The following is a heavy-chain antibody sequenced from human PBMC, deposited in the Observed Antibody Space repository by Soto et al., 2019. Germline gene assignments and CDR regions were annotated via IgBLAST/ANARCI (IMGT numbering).Heavy chain of an antibody. CDR1: GGSISSGGYS. D-gene: IGHD3-10*01. Sequence: SETLSLTCAVSGGSISSGGYSWSWIRQPPGKGLEWIGYIYHSGSTYYNPSLKSRVTISVDRSKNQFSLKLSSVTAADTAVYYCARGYGSGSYYFSYGIDVWGQGTTVTVSS. CDR2: IYHSGST. J-gene: IGHJ6*02. V-gene: IGHV4-30-2*01. CDR3: ARGYGSGSYYFSYGIDV.